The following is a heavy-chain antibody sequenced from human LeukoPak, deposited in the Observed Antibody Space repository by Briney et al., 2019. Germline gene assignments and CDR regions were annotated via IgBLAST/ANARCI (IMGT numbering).Heavy chain of an antibody. CDR1: GFTFSSYA. Sequence: PGRSLRLSCAASGFTFSSYAMHWVRQAPSKGLEWVAIISYDENNKYYADSVKGRFTISRDNSENTLCLQMSGLRAEDTAIYYCARAYSSSWYAGYWGQGTLVTVSS. CDR3: ARAYSSSWYAGY. V-gene: IGHV3-30-3*01. J-gene: IGHJ4*02. D-gene: IGHD6-13*01. CDR2: ISYDENNK.